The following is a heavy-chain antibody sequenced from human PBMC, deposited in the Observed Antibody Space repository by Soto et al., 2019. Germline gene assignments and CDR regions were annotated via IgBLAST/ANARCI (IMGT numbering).Heavy chain of an antibody. CDR2: IRSKTDGGTT. V-gene: IGHV3-15*01. Sequence: EVQLVESGGGLVKPGGSLRLSCAASGFTFTNAWMSWVRQAPGKGLEWVGRIRSKTDGGTTAYAAPVKGRFTISRDDSXXXXXXXXXXXXXXXXXXXXXXSGMVRDNYYGMDVWGQGTTVTVSS. CDR1: GFTFTNAW. D-gene: IGHD3-10*01. CDR3: XSGMVRDNYYGMDV. J-gene: IGHJ6*02.